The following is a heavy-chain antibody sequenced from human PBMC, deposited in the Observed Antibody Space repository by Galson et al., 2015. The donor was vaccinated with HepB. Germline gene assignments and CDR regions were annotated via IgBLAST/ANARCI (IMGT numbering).Heavy chain of an antibody. CDR1: GGTFSSYA. CDR3: ARKACSSTSCAGIYYYYYYMDV. CDR2: IIPIFGTA. D-gene: IGHD2-2*01. V-gene: IGHV1-69*13. J-gene: IGHJ6*03. Sequence: SVKVSCKASGGTFSSYAISWVRQAPGQGLEWMGGIIPIFGTANYAQKFQGRVTITAVESTSTAYMELSSLRSEDTAVYYCARKACSSTSCAGIYYYYYYMDVWGKGTTVTVSS.